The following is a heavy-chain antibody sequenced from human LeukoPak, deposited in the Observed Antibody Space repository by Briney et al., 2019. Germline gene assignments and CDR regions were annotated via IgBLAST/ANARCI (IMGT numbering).Heavy chain of an antibody. V-gene: IGHV3-48*03. CDR1: GFTFSSYE. CDR3: ARETGGWYYFDY. Sequence: PGGSLRLSCAASGFTFSSYEMNWVRQAPGKGLEWVSHISRSGSTIHYADSVKGRFAISRDNAKNSLFLQMNSLRAEDTAVYYCARETGGWYYFDYWGQGTLVTVSS. CDR2: ISRSGSTI. J-gene: IGHJ4*02. D-gene: IGHD6-19*01.